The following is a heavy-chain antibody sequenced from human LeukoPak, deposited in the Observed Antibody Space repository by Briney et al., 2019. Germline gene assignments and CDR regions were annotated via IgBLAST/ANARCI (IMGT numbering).Heavy chain of an antibody. CDR3: ATDYYDSSGYGDY. Sequence: GSLRLSCAASGFTFSSYAMSWIRQPPGKGLEWIGSIYYSGSTYYNPSLKSRVTISVDTSKNQFSLKLSSVTAADTAVYYCATDYYDSSGYGDYWGQGTLVTVSS. CDR2: IYYSGST. D-gene: IGHD3-22*01. V-gene: IGHV4-39*01. J-gene: IGHJ4*02. CDR1: GFTFSSYA.